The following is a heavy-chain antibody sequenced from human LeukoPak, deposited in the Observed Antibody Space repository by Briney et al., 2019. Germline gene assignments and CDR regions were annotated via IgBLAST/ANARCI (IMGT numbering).Heavy chain of an antibody. D-gene: IGHD1-26*01. Sequence: GGSLRLSCAASGFTFSSYGMHWVRQAPGKGLEWVAVISYDGSNKYYADSVKGRFTISRDNSKNTLYLQMNSLRAEDTAVYYCAKDRIPTWLGATGFDYWGQGTLVTVSS. CDR3: AKDRIPTWLGATGFDY. J-gene: IGHJ4*02. CDR2: ISYDGSNK. CDR1: GFTFSSYG. V-gene: IGHV3-30*18.